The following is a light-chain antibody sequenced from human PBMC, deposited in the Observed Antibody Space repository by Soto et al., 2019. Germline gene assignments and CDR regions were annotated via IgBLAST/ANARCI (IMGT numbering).Light chain of an antibody. CDR1: QSVSSSY. CDR3: QQYGSSLP. J-gene: IGKJ4*01. V-gene: IGKV3-20*01. Sequence: VLTQSPGTLSLSPGERATLSCRASQSVSSSYLAWYQQKPGQAPRLLIYGASSRATGIPDRFSGSGSGTDFTLTISRLEPEDFAVYYCQQYGSSLPFGGGTK. CDR2: GAS.